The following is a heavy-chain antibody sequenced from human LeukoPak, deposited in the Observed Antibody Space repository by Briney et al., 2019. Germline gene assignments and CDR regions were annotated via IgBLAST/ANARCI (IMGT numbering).Heavy chain of an antibody. CDR2: IYPGDSDT. CDR1: GYSFTSYW. V-gene: IGHV5-51*01. Sequence: LGESLKISCKGSGYSFTSYWIGWVRQMPGKGLEWMGIIYPGDSDTRYSPSFQGQVTISADKSITTAYLQWSSLKASDTAMYYRARRYSSNWAFDPWGQGTLVTVSS. D-gene: IGHD6-13*01. CDR3: ARRYSSNWAFDP. J-gene: IGHJ5*02.